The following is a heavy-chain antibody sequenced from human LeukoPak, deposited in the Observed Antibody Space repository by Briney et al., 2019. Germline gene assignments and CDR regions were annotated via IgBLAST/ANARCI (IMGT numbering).Heavy chain of an antibody. V-gene: IGHV1-69*04. CDR3: ARGVATTNWFDP. CDR2: IIPTFGIA. Sequence: SVKVSCKAPGGTFSSYAISWVRQAPGQGLEWMGRIIPTFGIANYAQKFQGRVTITADKSTSTAYMELSSLRSEDTAVYYCARGVATTNWFDPWGQGTLVTVSS. D-gene: IGHD5-12*01. CDR1: GGTFSSYA. J-gene: IGHJ5*02.